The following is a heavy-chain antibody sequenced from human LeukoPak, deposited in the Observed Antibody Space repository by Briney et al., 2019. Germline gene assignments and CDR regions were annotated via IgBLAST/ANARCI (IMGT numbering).Heavy chain of an antibody. CDR3: ARVDNYYDSSGERKAIDY. D-gene: IGHD3-22*01. V-gene: IGHV3-23*01. J-gene: IGHJ4*02. Sequence: PGGSLRLSCAASGFTFSSHGMNWVRQAPGKGLEWVSGITGSGGNRYYADSVKDRFTISRDNSKNTLYLQMNSLRAEDTAVYYCARVDNYYDSSGERKAIDYWGQGTLVTVSS. CDR2: ITGSGGNR. CDR1: GFTFSSHG.